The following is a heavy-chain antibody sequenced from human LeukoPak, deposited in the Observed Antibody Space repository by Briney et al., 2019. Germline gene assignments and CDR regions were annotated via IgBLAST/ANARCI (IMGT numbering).Heavy chain of an antibody. D-gene: IGHD1-14*01. CDR3: ARGAEPDY. CDR2: ISYDGSNK. CDR1: GFTFSSYA. V-gene: IGHV3-30*04. Sequence: PGGSLRLSCAASGFTFSSYAMHWVRQAPGKGLEWVAVISYDGSNKYYADSVKGRFTISRDNSKNTLYLQMNSLRGEDTAVYYCARGAEPDYWGQGTLVTVSS. J-gene: IGHJ4*02.